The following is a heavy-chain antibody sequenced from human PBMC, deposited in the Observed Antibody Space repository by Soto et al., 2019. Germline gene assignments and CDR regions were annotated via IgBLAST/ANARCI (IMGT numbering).Heavy chain of an antibody. Sequence: QVTLKESGPVLVKPTETLTLTCTVSGFSLSNARMGVSWIRQPPGKALEWLAHIFSNDEKSYSTSLKSRLTISKDTSKGQVGLTMTNMDPVDTATYYCARSKGGVYCSSTSCYGYYYYGMDVWGQGTTVTVSS. J-gene: IGHJ6*02. CDR2: IFSNDEK. CDR3: ARSKGGVYCSSTSCYGYYYYGMDV. CDR1: GFSLSNARMG. D-gene: IGHD2-2*01. V-gene: IGHV2-26*01.